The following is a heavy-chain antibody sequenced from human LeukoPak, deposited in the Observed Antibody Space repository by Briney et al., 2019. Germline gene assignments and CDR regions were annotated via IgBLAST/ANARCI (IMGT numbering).Heavy chain of an antibody. J-gene: IGHJ6*03. CDR2: INHSGST. CDR1: GGSFSGYY. CDR3: ARGIVNYYYYYYMDV. D-gene: IGHD2-15*01. V-gene: IGHV4-34*01. Sequence: SETLSLTCAVYGGSFSGYYWSWIRQPPGKGLEWIGEINHSGSTNYNPSLKSRVTISVDTSKNQFSLKLSSVTAADTAVYYCARGIVNYYYYYYMDVWGKGTTVTVSS.